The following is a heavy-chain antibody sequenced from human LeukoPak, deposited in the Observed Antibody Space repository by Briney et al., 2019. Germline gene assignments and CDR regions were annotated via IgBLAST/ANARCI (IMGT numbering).Heavy chain of an antibody. CDR1: GYTFTGHY. CDR3: AREIDYGVGVVDY. D-gene: IGHD4-17*01. CDR2: INPKGGGT. Sequence: ASVKVSCKASGYTFTGHYMLWVRQAPGQGLEWMGWINPKGGGTKYAQKFQGRVTMTRDTSISTAYMELSRLSSDDTAVYYCAREIDYGVGVVDYWGQGTLVTVSS. J-gene: IGHJ4*02. V-gene: IGHV1-2*02.